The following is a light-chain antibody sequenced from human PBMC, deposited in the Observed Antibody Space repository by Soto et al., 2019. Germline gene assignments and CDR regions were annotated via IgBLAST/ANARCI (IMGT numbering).Light chain of an antibody. CDR2: GAS. V-gene: IGKV1-39*01. CDR3: QHSYYTPWT. J-gene: IGKJ1*01. CDR1: QPISTF. Sequence: IQMTQPPSFLSASLGDRVTITCRASQPISTFLNWYQQKTGGAPTLLIYGASTLHSGVPSRFSGSGSGTDFTLTISSLRPEDFATYYCQHSYYTPWTFGQGTKV.